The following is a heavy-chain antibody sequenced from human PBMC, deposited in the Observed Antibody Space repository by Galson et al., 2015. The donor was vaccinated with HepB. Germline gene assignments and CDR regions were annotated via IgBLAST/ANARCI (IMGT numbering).Heavy chain of an antibody. Sequence: LSLTCTVSGGSISSGDYYWSWIRQPPGKGLEWIGYIYYSGSTYYNPSLKSRVTISVDTSKNQFSLKLSSVTAADTAVYYCATLAVMVYAPSYFDYWGQGTLVTVSS. J-gene: IGHJ4*02. D-gene: IGHD2-8*01. CDR3: ATLAVMVYAPSYFDY. CDR2: IYYSGST. CDR1: GGSISSGDYY. V-gene: IGHV4-30-4*01.